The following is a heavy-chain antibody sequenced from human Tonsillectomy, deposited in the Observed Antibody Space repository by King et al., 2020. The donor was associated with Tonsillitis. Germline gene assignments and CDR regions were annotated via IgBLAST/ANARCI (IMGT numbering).Heavy chain of an antibody. J-gene: IGHJ5*02. CDR1: GYTFTSYF. CDR3: VRAIGNDSPIQNCFDP. Sequence: QLVQSGAEVKKPGASVKVSCKASGYTFTSYFMHWVRQAPGQGLEWMGIINPSGGSPSYAQKFQGRVTMSTDTSTSTVYMELSSLTSEDPAVYYCVRAIGNDSPIQNCFDPWGQGTLVTVSS. V-gene: IGHV1-46*03. D-gene: IGHD3-16*01. CDR2: INPSGGSP.